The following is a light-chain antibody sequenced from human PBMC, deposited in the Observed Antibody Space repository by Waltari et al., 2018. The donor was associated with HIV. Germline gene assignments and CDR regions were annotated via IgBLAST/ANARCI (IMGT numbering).Light chain of an antibody. V-gene: IGKV2-28*01. CDR1: QSLLHSNGYNF. CDR2: LAS. CDR3: MQPLQSPIT. J-gene: IGKJ5*01. Sequence: GEPASISCRSSQSLLHSNGYNFLDWYLQKPGQSPQLLIYLASHRASGVPDRFSGSGSGTDFTLKISRVEAEDVGVYYCMQPLQSPITFGQGTRLEIK.